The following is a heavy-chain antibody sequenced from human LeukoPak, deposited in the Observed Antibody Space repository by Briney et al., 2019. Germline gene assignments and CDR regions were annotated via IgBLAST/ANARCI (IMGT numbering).Heavy chain of an antibody. CDR2: ITSSSSYI. D-gene: IGHD3-10*01. V-gene: IGHV3-21*06. CDR1: GFTFGRYS. J-gene: IGHJ4*02. CDR3: ARAAGELLPFDYFDY. Sequence: GGSLRLSCAASGFTFGRYSMNWVRQPPGKGLEWVSSITSSSSYIYYADSVKGRFTISRDNVKNSLYLQMHSLRAEDTAVYYCARAAGELLPFDYFDYWGQGTLVTVSS.